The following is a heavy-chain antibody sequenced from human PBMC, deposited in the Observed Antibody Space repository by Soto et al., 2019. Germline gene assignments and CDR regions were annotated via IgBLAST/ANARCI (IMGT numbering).Heavy chain of an antibody. V-gene: IGHV4-34*01. Sequence: SETLSLTCTVYGGSFSGFYWSWIRQPPGKGLEWIGEINHSGRTKYNAPLKSRVTISVDTSKKQFSLKLSSVTAADTAVYYCARGMGEESTFYKYYGMDVWGLGTTVTVSS. J-gene: IGHJ6*02. CDR3: ARGMGEESTFYKYYGMDV. D-gene: IGHD3-16*01. CDR2: INHSGRT. CDR1: GGSFSGFY.